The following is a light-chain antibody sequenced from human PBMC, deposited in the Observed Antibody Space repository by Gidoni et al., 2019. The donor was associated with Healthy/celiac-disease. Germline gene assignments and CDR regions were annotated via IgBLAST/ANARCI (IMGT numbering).Light chain of an antibody. V-gene: IGKV3-11*01. J-gene: IGKJ5*01. CDR2: AAS. CDR1: QSVSSY. Sequence: EIVLTQSPATLSLSPGERATLSCRASQSVSSYLAWYQQKPGQAPRLLIYAASNWATGIPARFSGSGSGTDFTLTISSLEPEDCAVYYCQKRSNWPITFGQGTRLEIK. CDR3: QKRSNWPIT.